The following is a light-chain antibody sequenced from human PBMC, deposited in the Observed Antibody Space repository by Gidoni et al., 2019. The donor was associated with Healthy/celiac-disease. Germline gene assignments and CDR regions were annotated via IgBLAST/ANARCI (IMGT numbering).Light chain of an antibody. J-gene: IGLJ2*01. CDR1: SSNIGSNY. V-gene: IGLV1-47*02. CDR2: STN. Sequence: GQRVTISCSGSSSNIGSNYVYWYQQLPGTAPKLLIYSTNQRPSGVPDRFSGSKSGTSASLAISGLRSEDEADYYCAAWDDSLSGPVFGGGTKLTVL. CDR3: AAWDDSLSGPV.